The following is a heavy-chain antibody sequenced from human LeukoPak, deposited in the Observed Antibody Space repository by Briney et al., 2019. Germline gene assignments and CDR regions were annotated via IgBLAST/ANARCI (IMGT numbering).Heavy chain of an antibody. Sequence: GGSLRLSWAASGFTFSSYGMHWVRQAPGKGLEGVAFIRYDGSNKYYADSVKGRFTISRDNSKNTLYLQMNSLRAEDTAVYYCATNDRSYYYYYYYMDVWGKGTTVTVSS. CDR3: ATNDRSYYYYYYYMDV. D-gene: IGHD2-8*01. V-gene: IGHV3-30*02. J-gene: IGHJ6*03. CDR2: IRYDGSNK. CDR1: GFTFSSYG.